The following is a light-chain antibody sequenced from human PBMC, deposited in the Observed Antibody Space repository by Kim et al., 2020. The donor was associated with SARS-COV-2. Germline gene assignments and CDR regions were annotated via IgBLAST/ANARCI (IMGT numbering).Light chain of an antibody. J-gene: IGKJ1*01. CDR3: QQRNIWPRT. Sequence: EIVLTKSPATLSLSPGERATLSCRASQSVSSHVAWYQHKFGQAPRLLIYDASNRATGIPARFSGSGSGTDFTLTISSLEPEDFAVYYCQQRNIWPRTFGQGTKVDIK. CDR1: QSVSSH. CDR2: DAS. V-gene: IGKV3-11*01.